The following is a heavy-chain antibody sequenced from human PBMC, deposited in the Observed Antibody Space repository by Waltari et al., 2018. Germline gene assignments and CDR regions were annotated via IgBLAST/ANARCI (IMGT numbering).Heavy chain of an antibody. Sequence: QLQLQESGPGLVKPSETLSLTCTVSGGSISSSSYYWGWIRQPPGKGLEWIGSIYYSGRTYYDPSLKSRVTISVDTSKTQFSLKLSSVTAADTAVYYCAMVQGDSPAPSMGAFDIWGQGTMVTVSS. CDR3: AMVQGDSPAPSMGAFDI. CDR2: IYYSGRT. D-gene: IGHD2-21*01. J-gene: IGHJ3*02. CDR1: GGSISSSSYY. V-gene: IGHV4-39*07.